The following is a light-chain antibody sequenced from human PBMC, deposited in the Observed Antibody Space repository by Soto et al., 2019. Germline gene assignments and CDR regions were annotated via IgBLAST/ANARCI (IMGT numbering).Light chain of an antibody. CDR1: QSVSSSY. J-gene: IGKJ1*01. Sequence: EIVLTQSPGTLSLSPGERATLSCRASQSVSSSYLAWYQQKPGQAPRLLIYGASSRATGIPDRFSGSGYVTDFTLTISRLEPEDFAVYYCQQYPRAFGRGTKVEIK. V-gene: IGKV3-20*01. CDR2: GAS. CDR3: QQYPRA.